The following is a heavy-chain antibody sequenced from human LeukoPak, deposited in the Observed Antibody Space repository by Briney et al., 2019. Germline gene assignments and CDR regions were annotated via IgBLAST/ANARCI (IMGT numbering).Heavy chain of an antibody. CDR3: AREIRPSPFVD. CDR2: INDSGST. CDR1: GGSLSDNF. V-gene: IGHV4-34*01. J-gene: IGHJ4*02. D-gene: IGHD3-3*02. Sequence: PSETLSLTCAVYGGSLSDNFWSWIRQPPGKGLEWIGEINDSGSTNLNPALNSRVAMSVDSSRNQFSLRLSSVTAADTAVYYCAREIRPSPFVDWGQGNLVTVSS.